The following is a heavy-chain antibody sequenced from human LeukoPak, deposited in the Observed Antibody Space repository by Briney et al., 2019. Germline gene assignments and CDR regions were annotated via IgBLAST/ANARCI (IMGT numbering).Heavy chain of an antibody. Sequence: GGSLRLSCAASGFTFSSYEMTWVRQAPGKGLEWVSNISSSDTTIHYADSVKGRFTISRDNARNSLYLQMNSLRAEDTAVYYCAKAQLRFFDWYFDYWGQGTLVTVAS. CDR2: ISSSDTTI. D-gene: IGHD3-9*01. V-gene: IGHV3-48*03. CDR1: GFTFSSYE. CDR3: AKAQLRFFDWYFDY. J-gene: IGHJ4*02.